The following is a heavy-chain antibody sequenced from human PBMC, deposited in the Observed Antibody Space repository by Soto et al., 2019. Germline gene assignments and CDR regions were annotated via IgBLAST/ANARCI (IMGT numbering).Heavy chain of an antibody. V-gene: IGHV1-69*01. D-gene: IGHD2-2*01. CDR3: ARDAATIVVVPAASHWFDP. CDR2: IIPIFGTA. CDR1: GGTFSSYA. Sequence: QVQLVQSGAEVKKPGSSVKVSCKASGGTFSSYAISWVRQAPGQGLEWMGGIIPIFGTANYAQKFQGRVTITADESTSTAYMELSSLRSEDTAVSYCARDAATIVVVPAASHWFDPCGQGTLVTVSS. J-gene: IGHJ5*02.